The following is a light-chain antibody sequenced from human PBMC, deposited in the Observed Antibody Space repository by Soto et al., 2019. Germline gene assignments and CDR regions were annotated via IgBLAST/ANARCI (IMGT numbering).Light chain of an antibody. CDR3: QQSYTTPLT. Sequence: DIQMTQSPYSLSASVGDRVTITCRASQSISSYLNWYQQKPGKAPELLIYAASSLQSGVPSRFSGSGSGTDFTLTISSLQPEDFGTYYCQQSYTTPLTFGGGPKVDIK. J-gene: IGKJ4*01. CDR1: QSISSY. V-gene: IGKV1-39*01. CDR2: AAS.